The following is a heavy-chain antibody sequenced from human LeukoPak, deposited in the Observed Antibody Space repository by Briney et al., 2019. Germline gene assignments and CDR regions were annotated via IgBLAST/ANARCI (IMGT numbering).Heavy chain of an antibody. V-gene: IGHV4-59*08. Sequence: SETLSLTCTVSGGSTSRYYWSWIRQPPGKSLEWIGYICDSGSTAYNPSLKSRVTISIDTSNNRFSLNLTSVTAADTAVYYCARLPGIAAVWGQGTLVIVSS. J-gene: IGHJ1*01. D-gene: IGHD6-13*01. CDR3: ARLPGIAAV. CDR1: GGSTSRYY. CDR2: ICDSGST.